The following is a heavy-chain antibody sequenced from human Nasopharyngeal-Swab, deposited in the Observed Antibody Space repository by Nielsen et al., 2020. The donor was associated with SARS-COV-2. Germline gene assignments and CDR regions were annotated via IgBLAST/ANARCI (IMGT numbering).Heavy chain of an antibody. J-gene: IGHJ3*02. D-gene: IGHD3-22*01. CDR3: AKDLRFDSSGYYRGYAFDM. Sequence: SLKISCAASGFTFDYHGMHWVRQAPGKGLEWVSGVSWNSASKDYADSVKGRFTISRDNAKNSLYLQMNSLRAEDTALYYCAKDLRFDSSGYYRGYAFDMWGQGTMVTVSS. CDR2: VSWNSASK. CDR1: GFTFDYHG. V-gene: IGHV3-9*01.